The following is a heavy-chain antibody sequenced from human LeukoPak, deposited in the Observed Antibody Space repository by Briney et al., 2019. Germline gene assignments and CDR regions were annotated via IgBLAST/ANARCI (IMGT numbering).Heavy chain of an antibody. CDR3: ASGYCSNTNCYSIDY. J-gene: IGHJ4*02. Sequence: PGGSLRLSCTASGFTFSSYGMHWVRQAPGKGLEWLALVWFDGSNKYYADSVKGRFTISSDNSKNTLYLQMNTLRAADTAMYYCASGYCSNTNCYSIDYWGQGTLVTVSS. V-gene: IGHV3-33*03. D-gene: IGHD2-2*03. CDR2: VWFDGSNK. CDR1: GFTFSSYG.